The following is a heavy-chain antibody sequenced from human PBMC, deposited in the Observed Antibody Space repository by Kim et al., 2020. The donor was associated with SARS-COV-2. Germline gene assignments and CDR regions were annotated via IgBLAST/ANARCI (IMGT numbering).Heavy chain of an antibody. Sequence: ASVKVSCKASGYTFTGYYMHWVRQAPGQGLEWMGWINPNSGGTNYAQKFQGRVTMTRDTSISTAYMELSRLRSDDTAVYYCARISGSYYVGLMYYFDYWGQGTLVTVSS. D-gene: IGHD1-26*01. CDR3: ARISGSYYVGLMYYFDY. J-gene: IGHJ4*02. CDR2: INPNSGGT. V-gene: IGHV1-2*02. CDR1: GYTFTGYY.